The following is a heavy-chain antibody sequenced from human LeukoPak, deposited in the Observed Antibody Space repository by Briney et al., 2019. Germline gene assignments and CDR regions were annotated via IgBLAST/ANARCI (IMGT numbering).Heavy chain of an antibody. CDR3: ARDEYQLLFNRGIAAAGTSFFDY. D-gene: IGHD6-13*01. CDR1: GGSISSYY. CDR2: IYYSGST. V-gene: IGHV4-59*12. J-gene: IGHJ4*02. Sequence: SETLSLTCTVSGGSISSYYWSWIRQPPGKGLEWIGYIYYSGSTNYNPSLKSRVTISVDTSKNQFSLKLSSVTAADTAVYYCARDEYQLLFNRGIAAAGTSFFDYWGQGTLVTVSS.